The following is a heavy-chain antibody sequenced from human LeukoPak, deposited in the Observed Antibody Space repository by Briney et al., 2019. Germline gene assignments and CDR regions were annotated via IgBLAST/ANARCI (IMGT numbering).Heavy chain of an antibody. D-gene: IGHD4-17*01. Sequence: GGSLRLSCAASGFTISDYSMSWIRQAPGKGLEWVSHISSGGTTIYYADSVKGRFTISSDNAKNSLDLQMNSLRAEDTAVYYCARLSTVTTFDYWGQGTLVTVSS. J-gene: IGHJ4*02. CDR3: ARLSTVTTFDY. CDR1: GFTISDYS. V-gene: IGHV3-11*04. CDR2: ISSGGTTI.